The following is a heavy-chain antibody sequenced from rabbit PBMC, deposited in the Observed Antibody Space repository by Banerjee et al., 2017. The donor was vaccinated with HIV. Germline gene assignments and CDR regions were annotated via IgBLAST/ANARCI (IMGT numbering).Heavy chain of an antibody. Sequence: QSLEESGGGLVTLGGSLKLSCKASGIDFSSDYYMCWVRQAPGKGLEWIASIYTGSGSTYYASWAKGRFTISKTSSTTVTLQMTSLTAADTATYLCARDLAGVIGWNFNLWGPGTLVTVS. CDR1: GIDFSSDYY. V-gene: IGHV1S40*01. J-gene: IGHJ4*01. CDR2: IYTGSGST. D-gene: IGHD4-1*01. CDR3: ARDLAGVIGWNFNL.